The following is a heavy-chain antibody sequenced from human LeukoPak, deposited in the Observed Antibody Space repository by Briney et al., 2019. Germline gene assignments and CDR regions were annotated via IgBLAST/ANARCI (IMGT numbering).Heavy chain of an antibody. J-gene: IGHJ4*02. V-gene: IGHV3-48*03. CDR1: GFTFSSYE. D-gene: IGHD3-22*01. Sequence: GGSLRLSCAASGFTFSSYEMNWVRQAPGKGLEWVSYISSSGSTIYYADSVRGRFTISRDNANNLLYLQMNSLRAEDTAVYYCARGDSSGYHLAYWGQGTLVTVSS. CDR3: ARGDSSGYHLAY. CDR2: ISSSGSTI.